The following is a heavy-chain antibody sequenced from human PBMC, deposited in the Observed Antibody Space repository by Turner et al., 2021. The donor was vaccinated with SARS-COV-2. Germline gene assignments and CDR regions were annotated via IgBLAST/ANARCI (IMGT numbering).Heavy chain of an antibody. CDR2: TSYDGSNK. CDR3: AKQQGLYSNPMYYFDY. J-gene: IGHJ4*02. Sequence: QVQLVESGGGVVPPGRSLRLSCAASGFTLSSYGVHWVRQAPGKGLEWVAVTSYDGSNKYYADSVKGRFTISRDNSKNTLYLQMNSLRAEDTAVYYCAKQQGLYSNPMYYFDYWGQGTLVTVSS. CDR1: GFTLSSYG. D-gene: IGHD4-4*01. V-gene: IGHV3-30*18.